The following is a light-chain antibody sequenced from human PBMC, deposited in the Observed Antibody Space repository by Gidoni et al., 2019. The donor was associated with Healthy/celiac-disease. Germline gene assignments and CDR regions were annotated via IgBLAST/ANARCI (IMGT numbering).Light chain of an antibody. Sequence: EIVLPQSPATLSCPPGARATLPGRASQSVSSYLAWYQQKPGQAPRLLIYDASNRATGIPARFSGSGSGTDFTLTISSLEPEDFAVYYCQQRSNWPITFGQGTRLEIK. CDR2: DAS. V-gene: IGKV3-11*01. CDR1: QSVSSY. CDR3: QQRSNWPIT. J-gene: IGKJ5*01.